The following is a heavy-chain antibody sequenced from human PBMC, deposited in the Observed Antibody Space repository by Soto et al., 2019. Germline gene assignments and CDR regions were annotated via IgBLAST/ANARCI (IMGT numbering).Heavy chain of an antibody. D-gene: IGHD3-16*02. CDR2: ISGSGGST. V-gene: IGHV3-23*01. CDR1: GFTFSSYA. J-gene: IGHJ6*02. CDR3: SRAGYYDYVWGSYRYYYYGMDV. Sequence: PGGSLRLSCAASGFTFSSYALSWVRQAPGKGLEWVPAISGSGGSTYYADSVKGRFTISRDNSKNTLYLQMNSLRAEDTAVYYCSRAGYYDYVWGSYRYYYYGMDVWGQGTTVTVSS.